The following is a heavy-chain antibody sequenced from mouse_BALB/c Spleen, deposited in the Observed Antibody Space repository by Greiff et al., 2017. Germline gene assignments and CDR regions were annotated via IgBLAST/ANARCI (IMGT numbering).Heavy chain of an antibody. V-gene: IGHV1-15*01. Sequence: QVHVKQSGAELVRPGASVKLSCKALGYTFTDYEMHWVKQTPVHGLEWIGAIHPGSGGTAYNQKFKGKATLTADKSSSTAYMELSSLTSEDSAVYYCTSETGTRDYFDYWGQGTTLTVSS. J-gene: IGHJ2*01. CDR1: GYTFTDYE. D-gene: IGHD4-1*01. CDR3: TSETGTRDYFDY. CDR2: IHPGSGGT.